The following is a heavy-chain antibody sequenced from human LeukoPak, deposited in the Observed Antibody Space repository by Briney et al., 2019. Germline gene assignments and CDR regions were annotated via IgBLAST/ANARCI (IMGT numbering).Heavy chain of an antibody. CDR3: ARRSPSDFWSGHQQYYFDY. CDR1: GGSISSRSYY. Sequence: SETLSLTCTVSGGSISSRSYYWGWIRQPPGKGLEWIGSIYHSGSTYYNPSLRSRVTISVDTSKNQFSLKLSSVTAADTAVYYCARRSPSDFWSGHQQYYFDYWGQGTLVTVSS. CDR2: IYHSGST. J-gene: IGHJ4*02. V-gene: IGHV4-39*01. D-gene: IGHD3-3*01.